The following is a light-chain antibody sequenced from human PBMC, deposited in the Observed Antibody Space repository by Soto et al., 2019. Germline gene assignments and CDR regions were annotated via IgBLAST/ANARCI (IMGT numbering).Light chain of an antibody. CDR3: QQYGSSGT. CDR2: GAS. V-gene: IGKV3-20*01. CDR1: QSVSNND. J-gene: IGKJ1*01. Sequence: EIVFTESPGTLPQSPRERAILPCRASQSVSNNDLAWYQQKPGPAPRLLIYGASNRATGIPDRFSGSGSGTDFTLTNSILEPEDFALYYCQQYGSSGTFGQGTKVDIK.